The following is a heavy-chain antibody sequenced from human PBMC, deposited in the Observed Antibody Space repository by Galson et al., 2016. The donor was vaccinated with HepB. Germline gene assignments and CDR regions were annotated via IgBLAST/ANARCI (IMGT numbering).Heavy chain of an antibody. D-gene: IGHD3-10*01. CDR2: MSWNGGVI. CDR1: GFSLNDHA. CDR3: AKDMGGQVYGSGSSIRYYFASDV. V-gene: IGHV3-9*01. Sequence: SLRLSCATSGFSLNDHAMHWVRHAPGEGLEWVAGMSWNGGVIGYADSVKGRFTMSRDMASNSLHLQMNNLRPDDTALYFCAKDMGGQVYGSGSSIRYYFASDVWGQGTTVTGSS. J-gene: IGHJ6*02.